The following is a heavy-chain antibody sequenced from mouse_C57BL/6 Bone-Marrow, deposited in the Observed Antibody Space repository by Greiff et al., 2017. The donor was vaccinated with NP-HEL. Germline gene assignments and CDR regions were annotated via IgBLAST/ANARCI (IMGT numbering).Heavy chain of an antibody. Sequence: EVKLVESGGGLVKPGGSLKLSCAASGFTFSSYAMSWVRQTPEKRLEWVATISDGGSYTYYPDNVKGRFTISRDNAKNNLYLQMSHLKSEDTAMYYCARTYYSNLFAYWGQGTLVTVSA. CDR3: ARTYYSNLFAY. V-gene: IGHV5-4*03. CDR1: GFTFSSYA. J-gene: IGHJ3*01. D-gene: IGHD2-5*01. CDR2: ISDGGSYT.